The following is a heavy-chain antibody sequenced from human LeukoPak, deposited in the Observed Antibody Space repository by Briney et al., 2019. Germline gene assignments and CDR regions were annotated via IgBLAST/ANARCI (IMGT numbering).Heavy chain of an antibody. J-gene: IGHJ6*03. CDR2: IIPIFGTA. D-gene: IGHD5-12*01. CDR3: AGVRAGYRGYDGTIPDYGCNSGTYFFHIDG. V-gene: IGHV1-69*05. CDR1: GGTFSSYA. Sequence: GASVKVSCKASGGTFSSYAISWVRQAPGQGLEWMGGIIPIFGTANYAQKFQGRVTITTDESTSTAYMELSSLRSEDTAVYYWAGVRAGYRGYDGTIPDYGCNSGTYFFHIDGWGKGTTVTVSS.